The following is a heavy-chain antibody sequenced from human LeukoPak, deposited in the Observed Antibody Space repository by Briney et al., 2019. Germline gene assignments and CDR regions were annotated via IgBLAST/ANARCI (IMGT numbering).Heavy chain of an antibody. D-gene: IGHD1-26*01. J-gene: IGHJ3*01. CDR1: GLTFNTYA. V-gene: IGHV3-21*01. CDR3: ARGSALL. CDR2: ISSSSSYI. Sequence: PGGSLRLSCEASGLTFNTYAIYWVRQAPGKGLEWVSSISSSSSYIYYADSVKGRFTISRDNAKNSLYLQMNSLRAEDTAVYYCARGSALLWGQGTMVTVSS.